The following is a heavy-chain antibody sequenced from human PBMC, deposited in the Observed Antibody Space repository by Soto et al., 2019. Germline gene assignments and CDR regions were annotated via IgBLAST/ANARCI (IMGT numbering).Heavy chain of an antibody. J-gene: IGHJ5*02. CDR1: GGSISSGGHH. CDR3: VRDGSKTLRDCFDP. Sequence: PSETLSLTCTVSGGSISSGGHHWSWIRQHPAKGLEWMGRVYATGTSDYNPSLRSRIAMSVDISKKTFSLRLRSVTAADTGVYYCVRDGSKTLRDCFDPWGQGILVTVSS. CDR2: VYATGTS. V-gene: IGHV4-31*03. D-gene: IGHD4-17*01.